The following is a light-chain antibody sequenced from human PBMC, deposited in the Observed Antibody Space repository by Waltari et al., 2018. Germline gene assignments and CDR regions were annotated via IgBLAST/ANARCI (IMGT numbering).Light chain of an antibody. Sequence: EIVMTQSPATLSVSPGGRATLSCRASQSVGNKLAWYQPRPGQDPSLLIVSASTRATGVPDRFSGSGSGTEFTLTVTTLQAEDFATYFCQEYNNWPPGTFGRGTKVEI. CDR2: SAS. V-gene: IGKV3-15*01. CDR1: QSVGNK. J-gene: IGKJ2*01. CDR3: QEYNNWPPGT.